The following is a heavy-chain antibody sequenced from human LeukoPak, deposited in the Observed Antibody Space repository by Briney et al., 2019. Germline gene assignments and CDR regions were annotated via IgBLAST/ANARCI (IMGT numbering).Heavy chain of an antibody. CDR2: ISYDGSNK. J-gene: IGHJ6*02. CDR1: GFTFSSYA. Sequence: GGSLRLSCAASGFTFSSYAMHWVRQAPGKGLEWVAVISYDGSNKYYADSVKGRFTISRDNSKNTLYLQMNSLRAEDTAVYYCARGESCSSTSCQYYYYYYGMDVWGQGTTVTVSS. CDR3: ARGESCSSTSCQYYYYYYGMDV. V-gene: IGHV3-30-3*01. D-gene: IGHD2-2*01.